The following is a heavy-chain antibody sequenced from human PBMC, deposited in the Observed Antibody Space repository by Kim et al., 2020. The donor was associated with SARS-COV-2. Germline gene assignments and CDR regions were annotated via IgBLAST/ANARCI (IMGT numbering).Heavy chain of an antibody. CDR3: ARGSRGTYYRYGMDV. V-gene: IGHV4-39*01. D-gene: IGHD3-16*01. CDR2: IYYSGSA. CDR1: GGSINSHTYY. Sequence: SETLSLTCTVSGGSINSHTYYWGWIRQPPGKGLEWIGSIYYSGSAYYNSSLKSRVSISVDTSKNQFSLKLTSVTASDTAIYYCARGSRGTYYRYGMDVWG. J-gene: IGHJ6*01.